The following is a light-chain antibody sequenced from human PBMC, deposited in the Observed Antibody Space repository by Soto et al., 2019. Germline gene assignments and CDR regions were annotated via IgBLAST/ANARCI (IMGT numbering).Light chain of an antibody. CDR3: QQYNSYST. CDR2: GAS. J-gene: IGKJ1*01. Sequence: EIVETQSPATLSVSPRERATLSCRASQSVSSNLAWYQQKPGQAPRLLIYGASTRATGIPARFSGSGSGTEFTLTISCLQSEDFATYYCQQYNSYSTFGQGTKVDI. V-gene: IGKV3-15*01. CDR1: QSVSSN.